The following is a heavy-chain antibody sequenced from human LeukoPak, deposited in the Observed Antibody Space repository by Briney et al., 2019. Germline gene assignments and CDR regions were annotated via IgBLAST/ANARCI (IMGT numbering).Heavy chain of an antibody. CDR2: IKQDGSEK. V-gene: IGHV3-7*01. D-gene: IGHD1-26*01. CDR1: GFTFSSYR. CDR3: ARVVGATTFDY. J-gene: IGHJ4*02. Sequence: GGSLRLSCAASGFTFSSYRMSWVRQAPGKGLEWVADIKQDGSEKYYVDSVKGRFTISRDNAKNSLYLQMNSLRAEDTAVYYCARVVGATTFDYWGQGTLVTVSS.